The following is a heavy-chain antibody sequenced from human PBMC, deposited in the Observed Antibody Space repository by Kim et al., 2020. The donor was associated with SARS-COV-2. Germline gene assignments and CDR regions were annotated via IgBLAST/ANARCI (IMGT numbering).Heavy chain of an antibody. J-gene: IGHJ4*02. Sequence: VKGRFTIPRDNSKNSLYLQMNSLRTEDTTLYYCAKDIGRNGYKAGYLVYWGQGTLLTVSS. D-gene: IGHD6-25*01. CDR3: AKDIGRNGYKAGYLVY. V-gene: IGHV3-43*01.